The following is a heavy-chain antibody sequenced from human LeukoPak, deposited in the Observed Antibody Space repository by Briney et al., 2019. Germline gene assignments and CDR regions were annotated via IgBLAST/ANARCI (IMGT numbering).Heavy chain of an antibody. V-gene: IGHV1-2*02. CDR3: ARDSYGGNSWFAFDI. Sequence: ASVKVSCKASGYTFTGYYMHWVRQAPGQGLEWMGWINPNSGGTNYAQKFQGRVTMTRDTSISTAYMELSRLRSDDTAVYYCARDSYGGNSWFAFDIWGQGTMVTVSS. D-gene: IGHD4-23*01. CDR1: GYTFTGYY. J-gene: IGHJ3*02. CDR2: INPNSGGT.